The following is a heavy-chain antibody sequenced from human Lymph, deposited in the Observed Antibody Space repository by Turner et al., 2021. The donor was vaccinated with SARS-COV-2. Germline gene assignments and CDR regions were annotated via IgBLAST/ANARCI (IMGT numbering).Heavy chain of an antibody. J-gene: IGHJ6*02. CDR1: GFTFSSYG. D-gene: IGHD6-13*01. Sequence: QVQRVESGGGVVPPGRSLRPSCAASGFTFSSYGMHWVRQAPGKGLEWVAFIWYDGSNKYYADSVKGRFTISRDNSNSTLYLQMNSLRAEDTAVYFCARGSAGGDVWGQGTTVTVSS. CDR3: ARGSAGGDV. CDR2: IWYDGSNK. V-gene: IGHV3-33*01.